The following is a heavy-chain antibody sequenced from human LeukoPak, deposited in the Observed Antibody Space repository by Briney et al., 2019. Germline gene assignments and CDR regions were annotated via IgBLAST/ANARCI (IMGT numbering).Heavy chain of an antibody. J-gene: IGHJ4*02. CDR2: INPNSGGT. CDR1: GYTFTGYY. Sequence: ASVKVSCKASGYTFTGYYMHWVRQAPGQGLEWMGWINPNSGGTNYAQKFQGRVTMTRDTSISTAYMELSRLRSDDTAVYYCAIYNSGYDGRALGGSCRYCVVYWGQGTLVTVSS. V-gene: IGHV1-2*02. D-gene: IGHD5-12*01. CDR3: AIYNSGYDGRALGGSCRYCVVY.